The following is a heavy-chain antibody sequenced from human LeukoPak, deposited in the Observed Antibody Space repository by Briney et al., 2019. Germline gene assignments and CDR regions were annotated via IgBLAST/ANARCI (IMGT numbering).Heavy chain of an antibody. CDR1: GGSISTYY. D-gene: IGHD3-22*01. J-gene: IGHJ5*02. CDR3: ARRMYYYDSSGYGGYWLDP. Sequence: PSETLSLTCTVSGGSISTYYWAWIRQPPGKGLEWIGYIYYSGSTNYNPSLKSRVTISVDTSKNQFSLKLSSVTAADTAVYYCARRMYYYDSSGYGGYWLDPWGQGTLVTVSS. CDR2: IYYSGST. V-gene: IGHV4-59*08.